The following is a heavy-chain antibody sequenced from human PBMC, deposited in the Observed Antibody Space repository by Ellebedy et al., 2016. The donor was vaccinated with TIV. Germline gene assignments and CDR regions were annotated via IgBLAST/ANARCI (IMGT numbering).Heavy chain of an antibody. CDR2: ISYDGNSK. CDR1: GFTFNSYA. V-gene: IGHV3-30-3*01. CDR3: ARDLDESTGWYGGAAY. Sequence: PGGSLRLSCAASGFTFNSYAMHWVRQAPGKGPEWVAIISYDGNSKYYADSVNGRFTISRDNSMTTLYLEMNSLRVEDTAIYYCARDLDESTGWYGGAAYWGQGTLVTVSS. J-gene: IGHJ4*02. D-gene: IGHD6-19*01.